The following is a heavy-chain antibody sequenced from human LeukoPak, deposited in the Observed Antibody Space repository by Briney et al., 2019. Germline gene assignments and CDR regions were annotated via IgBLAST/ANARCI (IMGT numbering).Heavy chain of an antibody. J-gene: IGHJ4*02. Sequence: GGSLRLSCAASGFTFSSYGMHWVRQAPGKGLEWVAVIWYDGSNKYYADSVKGRFTISRDNSKNTLYLQMNSLRAEDTAVYYCVRGIAATGNDYWGQGTLVTVSS. CDR3: VRGIAATGNDY. V-gene: IGHV3-33*01. CDR2: IWYDGSNK. D-gene: IGHD6-13*01. CDR1: GFTFSSYG.